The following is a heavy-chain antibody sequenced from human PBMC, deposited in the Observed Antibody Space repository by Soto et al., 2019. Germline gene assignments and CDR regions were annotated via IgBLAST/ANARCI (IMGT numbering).Heavy chain of an antibody. CDR1: GAPMTSDGYY. CDR2: IYKNGNA. CDR3: PKAAGRTPLDY. D-gene: IGHD6-25*01. V-gene: IGHV4-31*03. Sequence: PSETLSLTCTVSGAPMTSDGYYWSWIRQHPGKGLEWIGYIYKNGNAYYNPSLSSRPTISVDTSKNQFSLNLSSVTAADTAVYYCPKAAGRTPLDYGGQGTRVT. J-gene: IGHJ4*02.